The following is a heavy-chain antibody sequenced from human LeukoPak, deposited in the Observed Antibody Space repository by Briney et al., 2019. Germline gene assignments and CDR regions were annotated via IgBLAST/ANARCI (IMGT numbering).Heavy chain of an antibody. J-gene: IGHJ4*02. Sequence: GGSLRLSCEASGFTLNTYGMHWVRQAPGKGLEWLAVISYDERNKYYADSVKGRFTISRDNSKNTLYLQMSSLRPEDTAVYYCANGAVYCTSPKYPTGSAPSCFAHWGQGTLVTVSS. CDR1: GFTLNTYG. CDR3: ANGAVYCTSPKYPTGSAPSCFAH. CDR2: ISYDERNK. V-gene: IGHV3-30*18. D-gene: IGHD2-2*01.